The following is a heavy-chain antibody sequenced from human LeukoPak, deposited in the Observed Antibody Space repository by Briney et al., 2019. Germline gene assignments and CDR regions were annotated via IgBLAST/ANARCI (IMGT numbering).Heavy chain of an antibody. D-gene: IGHD2-15*01. CDR2: INPSGGST. Sequence: ASVKVSCKASGYTFTSYYMHWVRQAPGQGLEWMGIINPSGGSTSYAQKFQGRVTMTRDTSTSTVYMELSSLRSEDTAVYYCARDSVKSGYCSGGSCYSYWGQGTLVTVSS. CDR3: ARDSVKSGYCSGGSCYSY. V-gene: IGHV1-46*01. J-gene: IGHJ4*02. CDR1: GYTFTSYY.